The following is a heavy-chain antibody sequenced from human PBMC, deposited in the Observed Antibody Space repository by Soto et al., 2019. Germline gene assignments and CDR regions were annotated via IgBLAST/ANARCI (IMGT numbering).Heavy chain of an antibody. CDR2: ISNRGTT. CDR1: GDSISSDDYY. D-gene: IGHD3-10*02. Sequence: QVQLQESGPGLVKPSQTLSLICTVSGDSISSDDYYWSWIRQPPGQGLEWIGYISNRGTTSYNPSLKSLVTISLNTSKNRFSLDMYSVTAADTAAYYCVRDVNVGALSTDFDNWGQGTMVTVSS. CDR3: VRDVNVGALSTDFDN. V-gene: IGHV4-30-4*01. J-gene: IGHJ3*02.